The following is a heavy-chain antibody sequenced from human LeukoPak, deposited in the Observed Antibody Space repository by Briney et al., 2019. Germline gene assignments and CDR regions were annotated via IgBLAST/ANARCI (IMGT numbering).Heavy chain of an antibody. CDR1: GLTFSSYE. J-gene: IGHJ4*02. V-gene: IGHV3-48*03. CDR3: ARYRYYYDSSGRSFDS. Sequence: GGSLRLSCAASGLTFSSYEMNWVRQAPGKGLEWVSYISSSGSTIYYADSVKGRFTISRDNAKNSLYLQMNSPIAEDTAVYYCARYRYYYDSSGRSFDSWGQGTLVTVSS. CDR2: ISSSGSTI. D-gene: IGHD3-22*01.